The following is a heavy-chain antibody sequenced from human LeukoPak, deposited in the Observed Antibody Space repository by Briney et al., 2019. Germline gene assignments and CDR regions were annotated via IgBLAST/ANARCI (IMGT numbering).Heavy chain of an antibody. CDR1: GFTFSSNG. CDR2: IQYDGSKK. J-gene: IGHJ4*02. V-gene: IGHV3-30*02. Sequence: GGSLRLSCVASGFTFSSNGMHWVRQAPGKGLEWVTFIQYDGSKKYYADSVKGRFTISRDNSKNTLYLEMNSLRAEDTAVYYCAKDIGSYYDYWGQGILVTISS. CDR3: AKDIGSYYDY. D-gene: IGHD3-10*01.